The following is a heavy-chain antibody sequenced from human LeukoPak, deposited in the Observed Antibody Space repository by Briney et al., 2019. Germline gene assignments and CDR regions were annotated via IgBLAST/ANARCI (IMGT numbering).Heavy chain of an antibody. CDR3: ARKIGTYCSGGSCHLNWFDP. J-gene: IGHJ5*02. CDR2: MNPNSGNT. CDR1: GYTFTSYD. V-gene: IGHV1-8*01. Sequence: ASVKVSCKASGYTFTSYDINWVREATGQGFEWMGWMNPNSGNTGYAQEFQGRVTMTRNISISTAYMELSSLRSEVTGVYYCARKIGTYCSGGSCHLNWFDPWGQGTLVTVSS. D-gene: IGHD2-15*01.